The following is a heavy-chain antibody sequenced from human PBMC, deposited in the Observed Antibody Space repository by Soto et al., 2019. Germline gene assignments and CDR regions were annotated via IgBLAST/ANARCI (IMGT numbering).Heavy chain of an antibody. CDR3: AKDVTLSFNMLRGDFDY. Sequence: EVQLLESGGGLVRPGGSLRLSCAASGFTFSSCAMSWVRQAPGKGLEWVSVVSGSGGSTEYADSVKGRFTVSSDNSKNTLYLQMHSLRAEDTAVYYCAKDVTLSFNMLRGDFDYWGQGTVVTVSS. CDR1: GFTFSSCA. J-gene: IGHJ4*02. D-gene: IGHD3-10*01. CDR2: VSGSGGST. V-gene: IGHV3-23*01.